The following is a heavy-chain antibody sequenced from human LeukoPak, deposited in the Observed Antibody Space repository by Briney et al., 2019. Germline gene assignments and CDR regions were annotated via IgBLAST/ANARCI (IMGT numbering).Heavy chain of an antibody. CDR3: ARGTYYDYVWGSYTSTQLDY. J-gene: IGHJ4*02. D-gene: IGHD3-16*01. Sequence: PGGSLRLSCAASGFTFSSYGMHGVRQAPGKGLEWVAFIRYDGSNKYYADSVKGRFTISRDNAKNSLYLQMNSLRAEDTAVYYCARGTYYDYVWGSYTSTQLDYWGQGALVTVSS. V-gene: IGHV3-30*02. CDR1: GFTFSSYG. CDR2: IRYDGSNK.